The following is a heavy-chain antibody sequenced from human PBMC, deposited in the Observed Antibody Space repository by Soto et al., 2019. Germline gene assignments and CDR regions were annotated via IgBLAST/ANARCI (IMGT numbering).Heavy chain of an antibody. CDR2: ISAHNGNT. V-gene: IGHV1-18*01. CDR1: GYTFTNFG. CDR3: ARDSCSSTSCYRSPYYYYGMDV. Sequence: ASVKVSCKASGYTFTNFGISWVRQAPGQGLEWMGWISAHNGNTNYAQKFQGRVTMTTDTSTSTAYMEVRSLRFDDTAVYYCARDSCSSTSCYRSPYYYYGMDVWGQGTTVTVSS. J-gene: IGHJ6*02. D-gene: IGHD2-2*01.